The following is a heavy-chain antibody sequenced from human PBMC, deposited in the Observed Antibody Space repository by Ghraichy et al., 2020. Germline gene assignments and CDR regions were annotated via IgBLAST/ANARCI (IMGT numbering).Heavy chain of an antibody. J-gene: IGHJ6*02. CDR2: IDSSGST. CDR3: ARHISYYYGTGSYYKSRYYYGMDV. CDR1: GGSISSDY. D-gene: IGHD3-10*01. V-gene: IGHV4-4*09. Sequence: SQTLSLTCTVSGGSISSDYWSWIRQPPGKGLEWIGYIDSSGSTDSNPSLKSRVTISVDTSKNQFSLKLTSVTAADTAVYYCARHISYYYGTGSYYKSRYYYGMDVWGQGTTVTVSS.